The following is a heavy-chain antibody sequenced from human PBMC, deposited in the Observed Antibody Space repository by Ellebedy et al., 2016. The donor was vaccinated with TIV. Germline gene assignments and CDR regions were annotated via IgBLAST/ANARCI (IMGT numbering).Heavy chain of an antibody. V-gene: IGHV4-39*07. CDR3: ASAKDTRGYFAIPSY. CDR2: IYHSGST. Sequence: MPSETLSLTCTVSGGSISGTNKYWGWTRQPPGKGLEWIGTIYHSGSTYYNPSLKSRVTISVDTSKNQFSLKLRSVTAADTATYYCASAKDTRGYFAIPSYWGQGTLVTVSS. CDR1: GGSISGTNKY. J-gene: IGHJ4*02. D-gene: IGHD3-22*01.